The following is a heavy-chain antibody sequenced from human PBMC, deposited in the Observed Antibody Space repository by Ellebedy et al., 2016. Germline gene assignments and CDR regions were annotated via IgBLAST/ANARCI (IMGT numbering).Heavy chain of an antibody. CDR2: ISAYNGNA. CDR1: GYTFTSYG. D-gene: IGHD2-2*01. CDR3: AREACSSTSCYFDY. V-gene: IGHV1-18*01. Sequence: ASVKVSXXASGYTFTSYGISWVRQAPGQGLEWMGWISAYNGNANYAQKLQGRVTMTTDTSTSTAYMELRSLRSDDTVVYYCAREACSSTSCYFDYWGQGTLVTVSS. J-gene: IGHJ4*02.